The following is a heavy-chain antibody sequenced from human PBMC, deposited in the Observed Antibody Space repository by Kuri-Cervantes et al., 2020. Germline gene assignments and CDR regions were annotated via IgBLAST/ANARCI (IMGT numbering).Heavy chain of an antibody. Sequence: GSLRLSCAVSGGSISSSNWWSWVRQPPGKGLEWIGEINHSGSTNYNPSHKSRVTISVDTSKNQFSLKLSSVTAADTAVYYCARSITMVRGAVDIWGQGTMVTVSS. CDR1: GGSISSSNW. V-gene: IGHV4-4*02. CDR2: INHSGST. D-gene: IGHD3-10*01. CDR3: ARSITMVRGAVDI. J-gene: IGHJ3*02.